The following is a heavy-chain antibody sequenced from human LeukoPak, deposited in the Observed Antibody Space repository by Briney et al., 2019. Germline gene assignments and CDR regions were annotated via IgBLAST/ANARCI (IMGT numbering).Heavy chain of an antibody. CDR2: ISGSGGTT. D-gene: IGHD6-13*01. Sequence: PGGSLRLSCAASGFTFSSYAMSWVRQAPGKGLEWVSGISGSGGTTYYADSVKGRFTISRDNSKNTLYLQMNSLRAEDTAVYYCAKGAQGSSWFLFDYWGQGTLVTVSS. J-gene: IGHJ4*02. CDR1: GFTFSSYA. V-gene: IGHV3-23*01. CDR3: AKGAQGSSWFLFDY.